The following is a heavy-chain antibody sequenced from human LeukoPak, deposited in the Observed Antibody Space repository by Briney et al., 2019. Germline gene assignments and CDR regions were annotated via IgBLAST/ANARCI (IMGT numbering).Heavy chain of an antibody. J-gene: IGHJ4*02. Sequence: ASVKVSCKASGYTFTDYYMHWVRQAPGQGLEWMGWINPNSGGTNYARKFQGWVTMTRDTSISTAYMELSRLRSDDTAVYYCTIIPNVILFTHYFEYWGQGTLVTVSS. CDR2: INPNSGGT. V-gene: IGHV1-2*04. CDR1: GYTFTDYY. CDR3: TIIPNVILFTHYFEY. D-gene: IGHD2-21*01.